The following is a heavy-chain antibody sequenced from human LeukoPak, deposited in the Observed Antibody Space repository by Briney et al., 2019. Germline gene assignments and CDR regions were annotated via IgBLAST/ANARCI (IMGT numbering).Heavy chain of an antibody. CDR2: IYYSGST. CDR3: ARVRLGFDP. D-gene: IGHD6-25*01. Sequence: PSETLSLTCTVSGGSISSYYWSWIRQPPGKGLEWIGYIYYSGSTNYNPSLKSRVTISVDTSKNQFSLKLSSATAADTAVYSCARVRLGFDPWGQGTLVTVSS. CDR1: GGSISSYY. J-gene: IGHJ5*02. V-gene: IGHV4-59*01.